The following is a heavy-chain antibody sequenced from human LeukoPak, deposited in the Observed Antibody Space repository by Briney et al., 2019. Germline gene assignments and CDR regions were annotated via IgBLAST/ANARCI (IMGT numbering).Heavy chain of an antibody. CDR2: ISYDANIGSNK. CDR3: AREDGGRGYFQH. Sequence: EGSLRLSCATSGFTFSRYAMHWVRQAPGKGLEWVALISYDANIGSNKYYADSVKGRFTISRDNSRNTLYLQMNSLRVEDTAVYYCAREDGGRGYFQHWGQGALVTVSS. J-gene: IGHJ1*01. CDR1: GFTFSRYA. D-gene: IGHD4-23*01. V-gene: IGHV3-30-3*01.